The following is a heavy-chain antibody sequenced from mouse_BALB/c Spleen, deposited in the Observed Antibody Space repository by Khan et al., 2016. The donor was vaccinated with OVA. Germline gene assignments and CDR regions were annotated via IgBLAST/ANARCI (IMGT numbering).Heavy chain of an antibody. D-gene: IGHD2-10*01. CDR2: IWNDGNT. Sequence: QVQLKESGPGLVAPSQSLSITCTISGFSLTNYGVHWVRQPPGKGLEWLVEIWNDGNTAYNSALKSRLTISKDNSKSQVFLKMNSLQTDDTAMYFCARQPYYHYNIMDYWGQGTSVTVSS. V-gene: IGHV2-6-1*01. CDR3: ARQPYYHYNIMDY. CDR1: GFSLTNYG. J-gene: IGHJ4*01.